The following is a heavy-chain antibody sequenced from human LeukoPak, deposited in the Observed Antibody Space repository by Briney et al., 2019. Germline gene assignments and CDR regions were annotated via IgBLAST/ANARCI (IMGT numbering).Heavy chain of an antibody. CDR2: IKQDGSEK. D-gene: IGHD1-26*01. Sequence: GGSLGLSCAASGFTFYNYRMTWVRQAPGKGLEWVANIKQDGSEKYYLGSVRGRLTISRDNTENSLYLQMNSLRADDTAVYYCARVSGGFGTYRVDYWGQGTLVTVSS. CDR3: ARVSGGFGTYRVDY. J-gene: IGHJ4*02. V-gene: IGHV3-7*01. CDR1: GFTFYNYR.